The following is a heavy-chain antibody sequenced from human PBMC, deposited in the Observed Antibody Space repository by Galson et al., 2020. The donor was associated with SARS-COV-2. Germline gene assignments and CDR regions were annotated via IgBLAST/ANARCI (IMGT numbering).Heavy chain of an antibody. CDR3: ASRGVVRREISFDN. CDR1: GFTFSRFD. Sequence: GGSLRLPCVASGFTFSRFDIHWSRQAPGKGLVWVSRLNSVGISAFYADSVEGRFTISRDNAKNTLYLQVHSLRAEDTAVYYCASRGVVRREISFDNWGQGTLVTVSS. V-gene: IGHV3-74*01. D-gene: IGHD2-21*01. J-gene: IGHJ4*02. CDR2: LNSVGISA.